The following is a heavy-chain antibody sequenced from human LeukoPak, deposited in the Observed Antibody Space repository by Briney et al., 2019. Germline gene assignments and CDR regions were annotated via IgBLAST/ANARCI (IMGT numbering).Heavy chain of an antibody. J-gene: IGHJ4*02. Sequence: PGGSLRLSCAASGFTFNNYGMHWVRQAPGKGLEWVAVIWYDGSNKYYADSVKGRFTISRDNSKNTLYLQMNGLRAEDTAVYYCAKDQWIQLWSFDYWGQGTLVTVSS. V-gene: IGHV3-30*02. CDR1: GFTFNNYG. CDR2: IWYDGSNK. CDR3: AKDQWIQLWSFDY. D-gene: IGHD5-18*01.